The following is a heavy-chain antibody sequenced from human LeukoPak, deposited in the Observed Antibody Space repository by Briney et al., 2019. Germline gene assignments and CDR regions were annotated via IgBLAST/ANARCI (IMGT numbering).Heavy chain of an antibody. D-gene: IGHD5-24*01. CDR3: ARSGGGGHGYNYGWALSWFDP. J-gene: IGHJ5*02. V-gene: IGHV5-51*01. CDR2: IYPGDSDT. CDR1: GYSFTSYW. Sequence: GESLKISCKGSGYSFTSYWIGWVRQMPGKGLEWMGIIYPGDSDTRYSPSCQGQVTITAGKSISTAYLQWSSLKAPDAAMYYCARSGGGGHGYNYGWALSWFDPWGQGTLVTVSS.